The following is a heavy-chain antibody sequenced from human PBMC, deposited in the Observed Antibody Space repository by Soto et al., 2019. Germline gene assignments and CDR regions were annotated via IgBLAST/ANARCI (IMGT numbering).Heavy chain of an antibody. J-gene: IGHJ4*02. Sequence: QLQLQESGSGLVKPSQTLSLTCAVSGGSISSGDYSWSWIRQPPGKALEWIGYIYHSGSTYYNPSLKSRVTISLDRSKDQGSLTLSSVTAADTAVYYCARVTDGGGDCYSYSLDYWCQGTLVTVSS. CDR1: GGSISSGDYS. D-gene: IGHD2-21*02. CDR2: IYHSGST. V-gene: IGHV4-30-2*01. CDR3: ARVTDGGGDCYSYSLDY.